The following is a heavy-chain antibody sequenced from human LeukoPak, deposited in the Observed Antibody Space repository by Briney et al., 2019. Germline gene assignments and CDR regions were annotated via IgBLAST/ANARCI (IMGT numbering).Heavy chain of an antibody. CDR3: ARGDYYGSGSYYYFDY. J-gene: IGHJ4*02. V-gene: IGHV3-23*01. D-gene: IGHD3-10*01. CDR2: LSASGGST. Sequence: GGSLRLSCASSGLTFSRYVMGWVRQAPGKGLEWVSTLSASGGSTFYAASVKGRFTVSRDNSKNTLFLQMNTLRAEDTAVYYCARGDYYGSGSYYYFDYWGQGTLVTVSS. CDR1: GLTFSRYV.